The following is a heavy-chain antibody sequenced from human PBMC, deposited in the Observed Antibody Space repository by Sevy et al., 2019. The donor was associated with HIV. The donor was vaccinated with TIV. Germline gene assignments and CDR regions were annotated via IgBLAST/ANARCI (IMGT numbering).Heavy chain of an antibody. CDR1: GFTVSSNY. Sequence: GESLKISCAASGFTVSSNYMSWVRQAPGKGLEWVSGIYSGGSTYYADSVKGRFTISRDNCKNTLYLQMNSLRAEDTAVYYCARGSSGLTLYFDYWGQGTLVTVSS. CDR3: ARGSSGLTLYFDY. CDR2: IYSGGST. V-gene: IGHV3-53*01. D-gene: IGHD6-19*01. J-gene: IGHJ4*02.